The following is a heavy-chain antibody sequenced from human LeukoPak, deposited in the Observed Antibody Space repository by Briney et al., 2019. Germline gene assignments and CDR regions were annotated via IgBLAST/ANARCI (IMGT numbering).Heavy chain of an antibody. V-gene: IGHV3-66*01. CDR2: IYSGGST. J-gene: IGHJ3*02. CDR1: GFTFSSYG. Sequence: GGSLRLSCAASGFTFSSYGMHWVRQAPGKGLEWVSVIYSGGSTYYADSVKGRFTISRDNSKNTLYFQMNSLRAEDTAVYYCSHGAVDSFDIWGQGTMVTVSS. D-gene: IGHD4-17*01. CDR3: SHGAVDSFDI.